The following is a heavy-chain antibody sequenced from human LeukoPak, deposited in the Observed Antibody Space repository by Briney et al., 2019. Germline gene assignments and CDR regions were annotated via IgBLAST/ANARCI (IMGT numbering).Heavy chain of an antibody. CDR1: GFTFSSYS. Sequence: GGSLRLSCAASGFTFSSYSMNWVRQAPGKGLEWVSSISSSSSYIYYADSVKGRFTISRDNAKNSLYLQMNSLRAEDTAVYYCARETPRRGETRDGYRWGQGTPVTVSS. V-gene: IGHV3-21*01. CDR2: ISSSSSYI. J-gene: IGHJ4*02. D-gene: IGHD5-24*01. CDR3: ARETPRRGETRDGYR.